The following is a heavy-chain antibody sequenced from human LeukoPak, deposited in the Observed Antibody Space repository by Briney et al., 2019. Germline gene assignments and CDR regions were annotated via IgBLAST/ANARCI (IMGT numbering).Heavy chain of an antibody. J-gene: IGHJ3*02. CDR3: ARHIGYSYGPPRPHDAFDI. CDR1: GGTFSSYA. V-gene: IGHV1-69*06. Sequence: ASVKVSCKASGGTFSSYAISWVRQAPGQGLEWMGGIIPIFGTANYAQKFQGRVTITADKSTSTAYMELSSLRSEDTAVYYCARHIGYSYGPPRPHDAFDIWGQGTMVTVSS. CDR2: IIPIFGTA. D-gene: IGHD5-18*01.